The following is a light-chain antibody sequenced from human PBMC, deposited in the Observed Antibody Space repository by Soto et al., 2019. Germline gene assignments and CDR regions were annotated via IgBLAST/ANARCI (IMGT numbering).Light chain of an antibody. CDR3: QQSFRSPIT. J-gene: IGKJ5*01. CDR1: QSIDLS. Sequence: DIQMTQSPSSLSASVGDTVTMTCRASQSIDLSVNWYQQKPGKAPKLLIYVAFTLESGVPSRFSGSGSGTEFTLTIRSLQPEDLANYYCQQSFRSPITFGQGTRLE. V-gene: IGKV1-39*01. CDR2: VAF.